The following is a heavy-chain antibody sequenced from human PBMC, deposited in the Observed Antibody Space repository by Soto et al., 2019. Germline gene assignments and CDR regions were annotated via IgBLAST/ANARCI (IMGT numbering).Heavy chain of an antibody. D-gene: IGHD6-19*01. CDR1: GLTFSSYA. CDR3: ARGAALAGKLDL. V-gene: IGHV3-23*01. Sequence: GGSLRLSCIASGLTFSSYAMSWVRQAPGKGLEWVSSISGSGDNTYYADSVKGRFTISRDNSKNTLNLQMDSLRAEDTAVYYCARGAALAGKLDLWGQGTLVTVSS. J-gene: IGHJ4*02. CDR2: ISGSGDNT.